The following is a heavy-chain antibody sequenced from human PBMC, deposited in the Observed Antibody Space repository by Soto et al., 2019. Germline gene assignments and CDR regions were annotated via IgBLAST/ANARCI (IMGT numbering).Heavy chain of an antibody. J-gene: IGHJ5*01. D-gene: IGHD3-22*01. CDR2: ISWNSGRI. CDR1: GFKFEDYA. CDR3: ANAPHYYDSRSFYQPPYS. V-gene: IGHV3-9*01. Sequence: GGSLRLSCAASGFKFEDYAMHWVRQGPGKGLEWVSGISWNSGRIGYADSVKGRFIISRDNAKNSLFLQMNSLRADDTALYYCANAPHYYDSRSFYQPPYSLGPGTLVTVSS.